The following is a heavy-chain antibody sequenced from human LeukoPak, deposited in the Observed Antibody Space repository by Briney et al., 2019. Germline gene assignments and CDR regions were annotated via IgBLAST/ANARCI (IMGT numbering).Heavy chain of an antibody. D-gene: IGHD3-10*01. CDR2: IYASGSI. Sequence: SETLSLTCTVSGGSISSDIYYWSWIRQPAGKGLEWIGRIYASGSINYNPSLKSRVTISVDTSKNQFSLKLSSMTAADTAVYYCARGWFGESLGYWGQGTLVTVSS. V-gene: IGHV4-61*02. J-gene: IGHJ4*02. CDR3: ARGWFGESLGY. CDR1: GGSISSDIYY.